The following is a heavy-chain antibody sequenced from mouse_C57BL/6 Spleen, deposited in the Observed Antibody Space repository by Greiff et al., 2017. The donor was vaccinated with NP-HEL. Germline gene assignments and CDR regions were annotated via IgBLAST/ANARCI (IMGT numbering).Heavy chain of an antibody. J-gene: IGHJ2*01. Sequence: EVQVVESGGGLVKPGGSLKLSCAASGFTFSSYAMSWVRQTPEKRLEWVATISDGGSYTYYPDNVKGRFTISRDNAKNNLYLQMSHLKSEDTAMYYCARDQDVGFDYWGQGTTLTVSS. CDR3: ARDQDVGFDY. D-gene: IGHD3-2*02. V-gene: IGHV5-4*01. CDR2: ISDGGSYT. CDR1: GFTFSSYA.